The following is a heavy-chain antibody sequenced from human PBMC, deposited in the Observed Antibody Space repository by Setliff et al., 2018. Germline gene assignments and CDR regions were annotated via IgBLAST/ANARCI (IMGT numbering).Heavy chain of an antibody. CDR3: ARVQLWSPYYFDY. J-gene: IGHJ4*02. D-gene: IGHD5-18*01. CDR1: GDSVDNGNYY. Sequence: SETLSLTCAVSGDSVDNGNYYRSWIRQAAGKGLEWIGRIYTSGSTNYNPSLKSRVTISVDTSKNQFSLKLSSVTAADTAVYYCARVQLWSPYYFDYWGQGTLVTVSS. V-gene: IGHV4-61*02. CDR2: IYTSGST.